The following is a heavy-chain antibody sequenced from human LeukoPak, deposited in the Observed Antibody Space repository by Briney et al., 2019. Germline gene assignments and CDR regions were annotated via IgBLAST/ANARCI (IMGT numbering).Heavy chain of an antibody. CDR3: ARFARRGSYIDY. CDR2: IYYGGST. D-gene: IGHD1-26*01. CDR1: GGSISTYY. V-gene: IGHV4-59*01. J-gene: IGHJ4*02. Sequence: SETLSLTCTVSGGSISTYYWSWIRQPPGKGLEWIGYIYYGGSTNYNPSLKSRVTISEDTSKNQISLKLSSVTAADTAVYYCARFARRGSYIDYWGQGTLVTVSS.